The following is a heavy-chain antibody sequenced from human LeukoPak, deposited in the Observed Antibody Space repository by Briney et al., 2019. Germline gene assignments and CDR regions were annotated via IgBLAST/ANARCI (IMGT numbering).Heavy chain of an antibody. CDR1: GFTFSNFW. CDR3: AKDALWFGELFQYYFDY. V-gene: IGHV3-23*01. J-gene: IGHJ4*02. Sequence: PGGSLRLSCAASGFTFSNFWMNWVRQAPGKGLEWVSAISGSGGSTYYADSVKGRFTISRDNSKNTLYLQMNSLRAEDTAVYYCAKDALWFGELFQYYFDYWGQGTLVTVSS. D-gene: IGHD3-10*01. CDR2: ISGSGGST.